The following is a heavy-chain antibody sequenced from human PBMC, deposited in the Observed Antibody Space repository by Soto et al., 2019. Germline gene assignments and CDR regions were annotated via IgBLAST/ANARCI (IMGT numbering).Heavy chain of an antibody. Sequence: SETLSLTCTVSGGSMSSSNWWNWVRQPPGKGLEWIGEAHHSGRTNYNPSLKSRVTISVDKSKNHFSLKLSSVTAADTAVYYCASPEATVLDYWGQGTLVT. V-gene: IGHV4-4*02. J-gene: IGHJ4*02. CDR3: ASPEATVLDY. CDR2: AHHSGRT. D-gene: IGHD4-17*01. CDR1: GGSMSSSNW.